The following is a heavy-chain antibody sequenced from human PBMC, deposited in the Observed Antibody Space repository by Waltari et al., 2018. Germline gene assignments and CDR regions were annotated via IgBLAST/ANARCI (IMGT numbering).Heavy chain of an antibody. V-gene: IGHV4-34*01. J-gene: IGHJ4*02. D-gene: IGHD3-22*01. CDR3: ARGHGNSSGYSPPGY. CDR2: INNSGST. Sequence: QVQLQQWGAGLLKPSETLSLTCAVYGGSFSGYYWSWIRQPPGKGLEWIGEINNSGSTNYNPSLKSRVTISVDTSKNQFSLKLSSVTAADTAVYYCARGHGNSSGYSPPGYWGQGTLVTVSS. CDR1: GGSFSGYY.